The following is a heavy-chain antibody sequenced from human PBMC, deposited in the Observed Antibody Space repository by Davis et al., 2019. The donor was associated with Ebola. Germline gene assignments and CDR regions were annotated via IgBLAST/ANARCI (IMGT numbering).Heavy chain of an antibody. D-gene: IGHD3-22*01. CDR3: ARPAYYYDSSGSQYFDY. Sequence: PSETLSLTCTVSGGSISSGDYYWSWIRQPPGKGLEWIGYIYYSGSTYYNPSLKSRVTISVDTSKNQFSLKLSSVTAADTAVYYCARPAYYYDSSGSQYFDYWGQGTLVTVSS. CDR1: GGSISSGDYY. CDR2: IYYSGST. V-gene: IGHV4-30-4*01. J-gene: IGHJ4*02.